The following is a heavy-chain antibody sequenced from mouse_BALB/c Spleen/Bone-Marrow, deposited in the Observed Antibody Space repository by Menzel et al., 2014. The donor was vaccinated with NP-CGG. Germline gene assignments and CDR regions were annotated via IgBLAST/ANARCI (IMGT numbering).Heavy chain of an antibody. CDR3: CRGGGNNYYHAMDY. D-gene: IGHD2-1*01. V-gene: IGHV14-3*02. Sequence: VQLQQSGAELVKPGASVKLSCTASGFNIKDTYMHWVKQRPEQVLEWIGRIDHANGNTKYDPNFQGKVTISADKSSNASYLHLINLTSQDTAVYYVCRGGGNNYYHAMDYWGQGTSVTVSS. J-gene: IGHJ4*01. CDR2: IDHANGNT. CDR1: GFNIKDTY.